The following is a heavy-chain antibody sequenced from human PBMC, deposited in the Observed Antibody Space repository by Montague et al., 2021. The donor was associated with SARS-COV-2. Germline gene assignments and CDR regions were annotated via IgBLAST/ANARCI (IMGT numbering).Heavy chain of an antibody. D-gene: IGHD3-10*01. CDR2: ISSDGGKK. Sequence: SLRLSCAASGFTFGSFPIHWVRQAPGKGLQWVTVISSDGGKKYYADSVRGRFTVSRDNSENTLYLQLNSLRPDDTAVYFCTRGRPASSYYYYDMDVWGQETTVTVS. V-gene: IGHV3-30*01. J-gene: IGHJ6*02. CDR3: TRGRPASSYYYYDMDV. CDR1: GFTFGSFP.